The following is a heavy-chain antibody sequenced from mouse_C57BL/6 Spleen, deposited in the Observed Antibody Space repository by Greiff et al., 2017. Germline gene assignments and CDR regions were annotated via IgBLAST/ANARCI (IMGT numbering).Heavy chain of an antibody. CDR2: IDPSDSYT. CDR3: ARRGYGNYEAYYFDY. J-gene: IGHJ2*01. Sequence: QVQLQQPGAELVMPGASVKLSCKASGYTFTSYWMHWVKQRPGQGLEWIGEIDPSDSYTNYNQNFKGKSTLTVDKSSSTAYMQLSSLTSEDSAVYYCARRGYGNYEAYYFDYWGQGTTLTVSS. V-gene: IGHV1-69*01. CDR1: GYTFTSYW. D-gene: IGHD2-1*01.